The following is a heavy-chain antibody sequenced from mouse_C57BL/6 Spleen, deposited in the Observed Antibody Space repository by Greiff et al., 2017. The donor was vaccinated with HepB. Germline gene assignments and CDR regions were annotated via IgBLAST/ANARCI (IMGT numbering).Heavy chain of an antibody. J-gene: IGHJ2*01. V-gene: IGHV1-80*01. CDR3: AKGSNSDLDY. CDR2: IYPGDGDT. D-gene: IGHD2-5*01. Sequence: VQLQQSGAELVQPGASVKISCKASGYAFSSYWMNWVKQRPGKGLERIGQIYPGDGDTNYNGKFKGKATLTADKSSSTAYMQLSSLTSEASAVYFCAKGSNSDLDYWGQGTTLTVSS. CDR1: GYAFSSYW.